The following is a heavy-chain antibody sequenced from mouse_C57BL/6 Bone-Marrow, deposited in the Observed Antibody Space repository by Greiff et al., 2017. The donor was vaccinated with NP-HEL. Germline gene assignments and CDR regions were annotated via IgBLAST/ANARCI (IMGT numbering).Heavy chain of an antibody. Sequence: QVHVKQSGAELVRPGTSVKVSCKASGYAFTNYLMEWVKQRPGQGLEWIGVINPGSGGTNYNEKFKGKATLTADKSSSTAYMQLSSLTSEDSAVYFCAREGIVTMDYWGQGTSVTVSS. V-gene: IGHV1-54*01. J-gene: IGHJ4*01. CDR1: GYAFTNYL. D-gene: IGHD2-5*01. CDR2: INPGSGGT. CDR3: AREGIVTMDY.